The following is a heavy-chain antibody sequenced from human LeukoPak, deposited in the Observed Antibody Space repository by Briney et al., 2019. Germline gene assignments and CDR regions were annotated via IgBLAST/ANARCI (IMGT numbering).Heavy chain of an antibody. V-gene: IGHV3-7*01. J-gene: IGHJ6*03. CDR1: GFTFSSYW. D-gene: IGHD3-10*01. CDR2: IKQDGSEK. Sequence: GSLRLSCAASGFTFSSYWMSWVRQAPGKGREGVANIKQDGSEKYYVDSGKGRFTISRDNAKNSLYLQMNSLRAEDTAVYYCARAKVMGYGSGSYHPIFYYYYYMDVWGKGTTVTISS. CDR3: ARAKVMGYGSGSYHPIFYYYYYMDV.